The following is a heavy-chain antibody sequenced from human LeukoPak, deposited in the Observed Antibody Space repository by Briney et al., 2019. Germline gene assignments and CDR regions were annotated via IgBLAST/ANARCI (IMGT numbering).Heavy chain of an antibody. CDR3: AKDRGGTPDY. J-gene: IGHJ4*02. V-gene: IGHV3-30*18. D-gene: IGHD2-15*01. CDR2: ISYDGSNK. CDR1: GYTFSSYE. Sequence: PGGSLRLSCAASGYTFSSYEMNWVRQAPGKGLEWVAVISYDGSNKYYADSVKGRFTISRDNSKNTLYLQMNSLRAEDTAVYYCAKDRGGTPDYWGQGTLVTDSS.